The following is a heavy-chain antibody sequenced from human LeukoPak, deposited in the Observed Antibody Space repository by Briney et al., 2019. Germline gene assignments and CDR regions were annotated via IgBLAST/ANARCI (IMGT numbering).Heavy chain of an antibody. CDR3: AKKVVVGATSPYSDFQD. D-gene: IGHD1-26*01. Sequence: GGSLRLSCAASGFTFSSYAMSWVRQAPGKGLEWVSAISGSGVTTHYAGSVKGRFSISRDNSKNILYLQMNSLRAEDTALYYCAKKVVVGATSPYSDFQDWGQGTLVTVSS. CDR1: GFTFSSYA. V-gene: IGHV3-23*01. CDR2: ISGSGVTT. J-gene: IGHJ1*01.